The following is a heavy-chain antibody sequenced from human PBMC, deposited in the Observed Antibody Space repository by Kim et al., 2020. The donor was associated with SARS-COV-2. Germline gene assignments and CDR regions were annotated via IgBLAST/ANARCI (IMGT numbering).Heavy chain of an antibody. V-gene: IGHV4-34*01. CDR3: ARTYYGFDY. D-gene: IGHD3-22*01. J-gene: IGHJ4*02. CDR2: GTP. Sequence: GTPNSNPSLKSRVTISVDTSKKQISLKVFSVTAADTAVYYCARTYYGFDYWGQGTLVTVSS.